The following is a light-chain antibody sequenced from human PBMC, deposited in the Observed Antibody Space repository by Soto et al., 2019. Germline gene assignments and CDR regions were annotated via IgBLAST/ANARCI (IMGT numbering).Light chain of an antibody. CDR1: SSNIGTGYD. J-gene: IGLJ1*01. Sequence: SVLTQPPSVSGAPGQRVTISCTGSSSNIGTGYDVHWYQQLPGTAPKLLIYGNNNRPSGVPDRFSGSKSGTSASLAITGLQAEDEADYYCQSYDSSLSGFYVFATGTKVTVL. CDR3: QSYDSSLSGFYV. CDR2: GNN. V-gene: IGLV1-40*01.